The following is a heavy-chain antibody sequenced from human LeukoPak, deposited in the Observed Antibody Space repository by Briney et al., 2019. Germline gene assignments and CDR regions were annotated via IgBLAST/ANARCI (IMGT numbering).Heavy chain of an antibody. CDR2: IYSGGST. V-gene: IGHV3-66*01. Sequence: GGSLRLSCAASGFTVSSNYMSWVRQAPGKGLEWVSVIYSGGSTYYADSVKGRFTISRDNSKNTLYLQMNSLRAEDTAVYYCARGTDQWELLFDYWGQGTLVTVSS. CDR1: GFTVSSNY. D-gene: IGHD1-26*01. J-gene: IGHJ4*02. CDR3: ARGTDQWELLFDY.